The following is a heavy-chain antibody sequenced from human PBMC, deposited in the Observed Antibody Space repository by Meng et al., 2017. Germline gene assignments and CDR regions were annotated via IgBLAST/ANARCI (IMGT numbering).Heavy chain of an antibody. D-gene: IGHD1-26*01. J-gene: IGHJ4*03. CDR1: GGSISSYY. CDR2: IYYSGST. V-gene: IGHV4-59*01. Sequence: SETLSLTCTVSGGSISSYYWSWIRQPPGKGLEWIGYIYYSGSTNYNPSLKSRVTISVDTSKNQFSLKLSSVTAADTAVYYCAKDEGGSYYGIEYWGKGPLAPFP. CDR3: AKDEGGSYYGIEY.